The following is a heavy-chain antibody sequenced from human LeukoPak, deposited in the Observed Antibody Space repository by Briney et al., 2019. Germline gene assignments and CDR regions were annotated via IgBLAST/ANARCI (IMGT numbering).Heavy chain of an antibody. CDR3: ARDLSSSWYAPVHPDY. D-gene: IGHD6-13*01. Sequence: ASVKVSCKASGGTFSSYAISWVRQAPGQGLEWMGRIIPILGIANYAQKFQGRVTITADKSTSTAYMELSSLRSGDTAVYYCARDLSSSWYAPVHPDYWGQGTLVTVSS. J-gene: IGHJ4*02. V-gene: IGHV1-69*04. CDR2: IIPILGIA. CDR1: GGTFSSYA.